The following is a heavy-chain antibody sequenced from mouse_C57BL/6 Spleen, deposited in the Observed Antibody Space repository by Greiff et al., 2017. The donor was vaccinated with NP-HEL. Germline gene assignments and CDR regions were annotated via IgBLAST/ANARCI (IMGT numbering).Heavy chain of an antibody. CDR3: ASTTLDYYAMDY. D-gene: IGHD6-1*01. V-gene: IGHV1-4*01. CDR1: GYTFTSYT. Sequence: QVQLQQSGAELARPGASVKMSCKASGYTFTSYTMHWVKQRPGQGLEWIGYINPSSGYTKYTQKFKDKATLTADKSSSTAYMQLSSLTSEDSAVYYCASTTLDYYAMDYWGQGTSVTVSS. J-gene: IGHJ4*01. CDR2: INPSSGYT.